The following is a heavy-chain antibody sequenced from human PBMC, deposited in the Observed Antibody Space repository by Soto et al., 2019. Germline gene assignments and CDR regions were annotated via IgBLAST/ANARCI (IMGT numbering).Heavy chain of an antibody. V-gene: IGHV4-34*01. CDR1: GGSLRGYY. D-gene: IGHD6-19*01. J-gene: IGHJ5*02. Sequence: PSETLSLTCAVYGGSLRGYYWTWIRQPPGKGLEWIGEIDHSGFTNYNPSLKSRVTISVDTSKNQYSLKLASVTAADTAVYYCARGQWLDWFDPWGQGTLVTVSS. CDR2: IDHSGFT. CDR3: ARGQWLDWFDP.